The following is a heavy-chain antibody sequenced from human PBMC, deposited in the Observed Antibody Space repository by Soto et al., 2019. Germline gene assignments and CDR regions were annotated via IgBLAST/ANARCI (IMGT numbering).Heavy chain of an antibody. J-gene: IGHJ4*02. Sequence: GGSLRLSCAASGFTFSSYAMSWVRQAPGKGLEWVSAISGSGVSTYYADSVKGRFTISRDNSKNTLYLQMNSLRAEDTAVYYCAKSPGRYYYDSSGYYHYDYWGQGTPVTVPS. CDR2: ISGSGVST. CDR1: GFTFSSYA. V-gene: IGHV3-23*01. CDR3: AKSPGRYYYDSSGYYHYDY. D-gene: IGHD3-22*01.